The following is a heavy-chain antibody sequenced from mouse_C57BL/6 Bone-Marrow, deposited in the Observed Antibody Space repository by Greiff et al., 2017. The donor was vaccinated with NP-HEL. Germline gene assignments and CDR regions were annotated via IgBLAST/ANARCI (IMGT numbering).Heavy chain of an antibody. Sequence: QVQLQQSGPGLVQPSQSLSITCTVSGFSLTSYGVHWVRQSPGKGLEWLGVIWRGGSTDYNAAFMSRLSITKDNSKSQVFFKMNSLQADDTAIYYCALCSNLRGGWFAYWGQGTLVTVSA. CDR3: ALCSNLRGGWFAY. D-gene: IGHD2-5*01. CDR1: GFSLTSYG. J-gene: IGHJ3*01. CDR2: IWRGGST. V-gene: IGHV2-5*01.